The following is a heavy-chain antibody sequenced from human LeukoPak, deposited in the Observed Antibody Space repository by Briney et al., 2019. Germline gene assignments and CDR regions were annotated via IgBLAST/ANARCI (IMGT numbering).Heavy chain of an antibody. CDR2: ISSSSSYI. J-gene: IGHJ6*03. CDR3: ARGSGCSSTSCYVDYYYYYMDV. CDR1: GFTFSSYS. D-gene: IGHD2-2*01. Sequence: GGSLRLFCAASGFTFSSYSMNWIRQAPGKGLEWVSSISSSSSYIYYADSVKGRFTISRDNAKNSLYLQMNSLRAEDTAVYYCARGSGCSSTSCYVDYYYYYMDVWGKGTTVTVSS. V-gene: IGHV3-21*01.